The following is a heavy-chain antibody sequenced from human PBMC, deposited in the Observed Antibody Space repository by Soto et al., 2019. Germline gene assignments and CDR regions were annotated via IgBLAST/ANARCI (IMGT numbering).Heavy chain of an antibody. D-gene: IGHD3-3*01. Sequence: SETLSLTCTVSGGSITIGGYCWSWIRQPPGKGLEWIGCICHSGNTYYNPSLKSRVTISVDTSKHQFSLKLSSVTAADTAVYYCARVYDDYLDFWGQGTLVTAPQ. CDR1: GGSITIGGYC. J-gene: IGHJ4*02. V-gene: IGHV4-30-2*01. CDR3: ARVYDDYLDF. CDR2: ICHSGNT.